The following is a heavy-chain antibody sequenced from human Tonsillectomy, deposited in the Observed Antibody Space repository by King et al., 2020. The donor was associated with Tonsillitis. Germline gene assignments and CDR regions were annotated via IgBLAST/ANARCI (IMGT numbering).Heavy chain of an antibody. CDR2: IKSKTDGGTT. CDR1: GFTFSNAW. D-gene: IGHD3-10*01. J-gene: IGHJ4*02. V-gene: IGHV3-15*01. CDR3: TKGHSRVVRGVTHFDS. Sequence: VQLVESGGGLVKPGGTLRLSCAASGFTFSNAWMSWVRQAPGKGLEWVGRIKSKTDGGTTDYAAPVKGRFTISRNDSKNTLYLQMNSLKTEDKAVYYSTKGHSRVVRGVTHFDSWGQGTLGTVSS.